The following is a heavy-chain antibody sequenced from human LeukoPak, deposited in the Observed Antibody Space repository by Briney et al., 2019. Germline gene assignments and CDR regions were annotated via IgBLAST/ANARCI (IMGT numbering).Heavy chain of an antibody. J-gene: IGHJ4*02. Sequence: GGSLRLSCATSGFTFDRYTIHWVRQAPGKGLEWVASIKHDGSEKYYVDSVRGRFTISRDNTKDSLYLQMSSLRAEDTAVYYCATDRGWRTSGYYLYYFEYWGQGALVTFSS. CDR2: IKHDGSEK. CDR3: ATDRGWRTSGYYLYYFEY. D-gene: IGHD3-3*01. CDR1: GFTFDRYT. V-gene: IGHV3-7*01.